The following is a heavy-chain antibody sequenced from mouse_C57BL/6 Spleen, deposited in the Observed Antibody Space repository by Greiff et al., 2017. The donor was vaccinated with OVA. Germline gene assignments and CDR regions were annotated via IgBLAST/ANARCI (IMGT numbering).Heavy chain of an antibody. CDR1: GFTFSDYG. D-gene: IGHD2-14*01. Sequence: EVQLVESGGGLVKPGGSLKLSCAASGFTFSDYGMHWVRQAPEKGLEWVAYISSGSSTIYYADTVKGRFTISRDNAKNTLFLQMTSRRSEDTAMYYCARGRYYRILADWGQGTLVTVSA. J-gene: IGHJ3*01. CDR3: ARGRYYRILAD. V-gene: IGHV5-17*01. CDR2: ISSGSSTI.